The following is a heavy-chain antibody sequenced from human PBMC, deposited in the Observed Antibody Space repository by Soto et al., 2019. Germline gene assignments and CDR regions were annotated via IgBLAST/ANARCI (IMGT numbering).Heavy chain of an antibody. CDR3: ARVKGVRSYGSGTPGDY. J-gene: IGHJ4*02. D-gene: IGHD3-10*01. Sequence: TCTVSGGSISIGGYYWSWIRQHPGKGLEWIGYIYYSGSTYYNPSLKSRVTISVDTSKNQFSLKLSSVTAADTAVYYCARVKGVRSYGSGTPGDYWGQGTLVTVSS. CDR2: IYYSGST. CDR1: GGSISIGGYY. V-gene: IGHV4-31*03.